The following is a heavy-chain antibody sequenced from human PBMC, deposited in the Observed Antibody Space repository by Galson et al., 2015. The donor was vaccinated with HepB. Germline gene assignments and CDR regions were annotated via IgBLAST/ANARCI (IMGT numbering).Heavy chain of an antibody. CDR3: ARPAPGDQSDQVGGFDY. D-gene: IGHD2-21*02. Sequence: QSGAEVKKPGESLKISCKGSGYRFSDYWIGWVRQMPGKGLEWMGIIYPGDSDIRYSPSFQGQVTISADKSIATAYLQWSSLKASDTAMYYCARPAPGDQSDQVGGFDYWGQGTLVTVSS. CDR1: GYRFSDYW. J-gene: IGHJ4*02. CDR2: IYPGDSDI. V-gene: IGHV5-51*01.